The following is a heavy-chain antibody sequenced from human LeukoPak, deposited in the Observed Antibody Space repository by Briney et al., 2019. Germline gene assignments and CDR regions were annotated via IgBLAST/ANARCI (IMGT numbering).Heavy chain of an antibody. D-gene: IGHD3-3*01. CDR2: ISYSGTT. J-gene: IGHJ5*02. Sequence: SETLSLTCSVSGVSITTGYWSWIRQSPGKGLEWIGYISYSGTTNYNPSLQSRLAMSVDTSKNQFSLELRSVTAADTAVYYCATVLGKDFHTRLDPWGQGTLVTVSS. V-gene: IGHV4-59*01. CDR1: GVSITTGY. CDR3: ATVLGKDFHTRLDP.